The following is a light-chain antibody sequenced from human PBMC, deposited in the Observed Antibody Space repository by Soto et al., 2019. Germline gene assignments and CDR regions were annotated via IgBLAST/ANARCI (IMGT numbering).Light chain of an antibody. CDR2: GAS. CDR1: PSVSGSN. Sequence: EIVLTQSPGTLSLSPGERATLSCRASPSVSGSNLAWYQQKPGQAPRLVIYGASTRATGVPARFSGSGSGTEFTLTISSLQSEDFAVYYCQQYNNWPPATFGQGTKVDIK. V-gene: IGKV3-15*01. CDR3: QQYNNWPPAT. J-gene: IGKJ1*01.